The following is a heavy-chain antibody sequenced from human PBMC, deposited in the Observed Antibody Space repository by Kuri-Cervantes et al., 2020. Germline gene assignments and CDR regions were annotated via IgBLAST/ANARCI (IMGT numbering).Heavy chain of an antibody. CDR3: ARAQWLALIGY. J-gene: IGHJ4*02. D-gene: IGHD6-19*01. Sequence: GESLKISCAASGFTFSSYAMSWVRQAPGKGLEWVSAISGSGGSTYYADSVKGRFTISRDNSKNTLYLQMNSLRAEDTALYYCARAQWLALIGYWGQGTLVTVSS. V-gene: IGHV3-23*01. CDR2: ISGSGGST. CDR1: GFTFSSYA.